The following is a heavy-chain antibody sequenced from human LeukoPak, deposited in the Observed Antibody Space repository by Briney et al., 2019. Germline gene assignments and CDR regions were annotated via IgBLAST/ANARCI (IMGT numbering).Heavy chain of an antibody. CDR2: INPDSGCT. Sequence: ASAKVSCKALGYTFTGYYMHWVRQAPGQGLEWLGWINPDSGCTNYAQKFQGRVTMTRDTSISTAYMELSRLRSDDTAVYYCARDRPPSGSYNHNWFDPWGQGTLVTVSS. J-gene: IGHJ5*02. CDR1: GYTFTGYY. D-gene: IGHD1-26*01. CDR3: ARDRPPSGSYNHNWFDP. V-gene: IGHV1-2*02.